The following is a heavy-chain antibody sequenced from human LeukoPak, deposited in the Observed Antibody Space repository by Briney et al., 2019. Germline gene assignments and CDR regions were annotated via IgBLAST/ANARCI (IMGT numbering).Heavy chain of an antibody. CDR1: GGSFSGYY. D-gene: IGHD3-22*01. CDR3: ARHYYYDSSGYYAYYFDY. J-gene: IGHJ4*02. Sequence: SETLSLTCAVYGGSFSGYYWSWIRQPPGKGLEWIGEINHSGSTNYNPSLKSRVTMSVDTSKNQFSLKLSSVTAADTAVYYCARHYYYDSSGYYAYYFDYWGQGTLVTVSS. CDR2: INHSGST. V-gene: IGHV4-34*01.